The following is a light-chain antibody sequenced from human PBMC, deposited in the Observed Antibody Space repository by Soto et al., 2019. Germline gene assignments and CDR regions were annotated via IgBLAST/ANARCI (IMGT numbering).Light chain of an antibody. CDR3: QLHDPSLPGYT. V-gene: IGKV3-20*01. CDR1: QIVSSSH. J-gene: IGKJ2*01. CDR2: GVS. Sequence: EVLLTQSPGTLSLSPGERATLSCRTSQIVSSSHLAWYQQKSGHAPRLLIYGVSSRASGIPDRFSGSGSGTDFTLIISSLEPEDFVVYYCQLHDPSLPGYTFGQGNKLEIK.